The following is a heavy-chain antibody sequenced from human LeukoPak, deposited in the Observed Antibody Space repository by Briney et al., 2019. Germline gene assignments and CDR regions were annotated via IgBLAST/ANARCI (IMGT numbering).Heavy chain of an antibody. CDR1: GGSISSGSYY. CDR2: IYTSGRT. D-gene: IGHD6-13*01. CDR3: ARDSEYSSRLETGY. J-gene: IGHJ4*02. Sequence: SETLSLTCTVSGGSISSGSYYWSWIRQPAGKGLEWIGRIYTSGRTNYNPSLRSRATISVDTSKNQFSLKLSSVTAADTAVYYCARDSEYSSRLETGYWGQGTLVTVSS. V-gene: IGHV4-61*02.